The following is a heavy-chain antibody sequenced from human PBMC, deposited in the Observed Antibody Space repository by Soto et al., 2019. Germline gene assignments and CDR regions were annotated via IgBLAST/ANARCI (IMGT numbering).Heavy chain of an antibody. D-gene: IGHD5-12*01. V-gene: IGHV3-23*01. CDR2: ISGGTT. J-gene: IGHJ5*01. CDR3: AKDRGYNGYDYWFDS. Sequence: EVQLLESGGGLVQPGGSLRLSCAASGFTFSSYAMNWVRQAPGQGLEWVSSISGGTTSYADSVKGRFTISRDNSENTLYLQMNSLRAGDTAIYYYAKDRGYNGYDYWFDSWGQGTLVTVSS. CDR1: GFTFSSYA.